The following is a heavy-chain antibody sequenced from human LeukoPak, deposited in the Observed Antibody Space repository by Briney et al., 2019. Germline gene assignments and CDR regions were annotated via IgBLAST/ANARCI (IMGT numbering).Heavy chain of an antibody. J-gene: IGHJ3*02. V-gene: IGHV1-18*01. D-gene: IGHD3-10*01. CDR1: GYTFTSYG. CDR2: ISAYNGNT. Sequence: ASVKVSCKASGYTFTSYGISWVRQAPGQGLEWMGWISAYNGNTNYAQKLQGRVTMTTDTSTSTAYMELSSLRSEDTAMYYCAKKKDGGDAFDIWGQGTMVTVSS. CDR3: AKKKDGGDAFDI.